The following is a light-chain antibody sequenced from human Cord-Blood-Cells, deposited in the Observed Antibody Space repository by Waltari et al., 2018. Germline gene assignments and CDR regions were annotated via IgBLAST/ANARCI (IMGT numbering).Light chain of an antibody. CDR1: SSDVGGYNY. CDR3: SSYTSSSTLYV. Sequence: QSALTQPASVSGSPGQSITISCTGTSSDVGGYNYVSWYQQHPGQAPKLMIYDVSNRPSGVPNRFSGSKSGNTASLTISGLQAEDEADYYCSSYTSSSTLYVFGTGTKVTVL. CDR2: DVS. J-gene: IGLJ1*01. V-gene: IGLV2-14*01.